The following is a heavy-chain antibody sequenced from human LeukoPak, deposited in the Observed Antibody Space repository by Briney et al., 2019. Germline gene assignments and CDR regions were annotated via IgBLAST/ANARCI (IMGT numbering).Heavy chain of an antibody. CDR1: GYTFTSYG. D-gene: IGHD3-9*01. V-gene: IGHV1-18*01. CDR2: ISAYNGNT. CDR3: AREGSIYYDIFFHY. Sequence: ASVKVSCKASGYTFTSYGISWVRQAPGQGLEWMGWISAYNGNTNYAQKLQGRVTMTTDTSTSTAYMELSRLRSDDTAVYYCAREGSIYYDIFFHYWGQGTLVTVSS. J-gene: IGHJ4*02.